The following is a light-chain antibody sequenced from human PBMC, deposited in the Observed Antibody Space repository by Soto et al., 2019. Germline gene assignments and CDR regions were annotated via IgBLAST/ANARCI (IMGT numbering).Light chain of an antibody. CDR2: EVS. Sequence: QSALTQPPSASGSPVQSVTISCTGTSSDVGGYNYVSWYQQHPGKAPKLMIYEVSKRPSGVPDRFSGSKSGNTASLTVSGLQAEDEADYYCISYAGSNAVVFGGGTKLTVL. J-gene: IGLJ2*01. CDR3: ISYAGSNAVV. V-gene: IGLV2-8*01. CDR1: SSDVGGYNY.